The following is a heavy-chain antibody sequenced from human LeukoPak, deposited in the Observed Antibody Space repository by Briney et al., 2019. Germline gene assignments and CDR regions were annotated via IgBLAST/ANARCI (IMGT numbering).Heavy chain of an antibody. V-gene: IGHV1-69*06. CDR3: ATGLLGFLSGRLWFGESHYYGMDV. J-gene: IGHJ6*02. CDR1: GGTFSSYA. CDR2: ITPIFGTA. D-gene: IGHD3-10*01. Sequence: GSSVKVSCKASGGTFSSYAISWVRQAPGQGLEWMGGITPIFGTANYAQKFQGRVTVTEDTSTDTAYMELSSLRSEDTAVYYCATGLLGFLSGRLWFGESHYYGMDVWGQGTTVTVSS.